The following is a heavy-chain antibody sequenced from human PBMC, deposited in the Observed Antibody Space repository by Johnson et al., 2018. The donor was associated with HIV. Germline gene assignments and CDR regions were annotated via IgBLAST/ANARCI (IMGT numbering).Heavy chain of an antibody. V-gene: IGHV3-30-3*01. CDR3: AKGRIAVPDAFDI. CDR1: GFTFSSYA. J-gene: IGHJ3*02. D-gene: IGHD6-19*01. CDR2: ISYDGSNK. Sequence: VQLLESGGGVVQPGRSLRLSCAASGFTFSSYAMHWVRQAPGKGLEWVAVISYDGSNKYYADSVKGRFTISSDNSKNTLYLQMNSLRAEDTAVYYCAKGRIAVPDAFDIWGQGTMVAVSS.